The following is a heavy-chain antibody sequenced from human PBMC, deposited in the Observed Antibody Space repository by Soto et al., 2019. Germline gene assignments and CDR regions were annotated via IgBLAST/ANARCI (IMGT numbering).Heavy chain of an antibody. Sequence: QVQLQESGPGLVKPSQTLSLTCTVSGGSISSGGYYWSWIRQHPGKGLEWIGFIYYSGSTYYNPSLKSRVTITVDTSKNQFSLKLSSVTAADTAVDYCAREGDGSGSYYDNWVDPWGQGTLVTVSS. V-gene: IGHV4-31*03. D-gene: IGHD3-10*01. CDR3: AREGDGSGSYYDNWVDP. J-gene: IGHJ5*02. CDR1: GGSISSGGYY. CDR2: IYYSGST.